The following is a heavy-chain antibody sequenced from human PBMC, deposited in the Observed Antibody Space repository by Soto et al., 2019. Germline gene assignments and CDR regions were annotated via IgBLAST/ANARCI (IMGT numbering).Heavy chain of an antibody. CDR2: IIPMFGTP. D-gene: IGHD3-3*01. V-gene: IGHV1-69*01. CDR3: ARHARHLEWLQPFDY. Sequence: QAQLVQSGAEVKEPGSSVKVSCTASGGTVSNYPISWVRQAPGQGLEWMGGIIPMFGTPNYALKFQGRVTITADESTSTAYMELSSLRYDDTAVYYCARHARHLEWLQPFDYWGQGALVTVSS. J-gene: IGHJ4*02. CDR1: GGTVSNYP.